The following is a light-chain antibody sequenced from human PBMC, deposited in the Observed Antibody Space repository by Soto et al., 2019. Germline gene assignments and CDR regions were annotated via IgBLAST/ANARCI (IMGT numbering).Light chain of an antibody. J-gene: IGLJ2*01. CDR2: GNS. V-gene: IGLV1-40*01. CDR1: SSNIGAGYD. CDR3: QSYDSSLSGSVV. Sequence: QSVLTQPPSVSGAPGRRVTISCTGSSSNIGAGYDVHWYQQLPGTAPKVLIYGNSNRPAGVPDRFSGSKSGTSASLAITGLQAEDEADYYCQSYDSSLSGSVVFGGGTKLTVL.